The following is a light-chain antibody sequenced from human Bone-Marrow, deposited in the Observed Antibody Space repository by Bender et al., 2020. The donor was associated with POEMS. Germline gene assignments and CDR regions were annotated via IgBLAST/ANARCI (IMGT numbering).Light chain of an antibody. CDR1: SSNTGSGYD. CDR2: EGS. Sequence: QSVLTQPPSVSGAPGQRVTISCTGSSSNTGSGYDINWYQHLPGTAPKLMIYEGSKRPPGVSNRFSGSRSGNTASLTISGLQAEDEADYFCCSYAGGITYYVFGTGTKVTVL. J-gene: IGLJ1*01. CDR3: CSYAGGITYYV. V-gene: IGLV1-40*01.